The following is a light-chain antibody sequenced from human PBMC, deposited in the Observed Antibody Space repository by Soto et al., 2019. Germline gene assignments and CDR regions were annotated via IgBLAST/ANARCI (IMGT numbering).Light chain of an antibody. Sequence: EIVMTQSPASLSVSPGETATLSCRASQRISNSLAWYQQNPGQAPSLLIYGASTRATGIPARFSGSGSATEFTLTISSLQSEDSALYCCQQYNNLPPRTFGHGNKLESK. CDR1: QRISNS. J-gene: IGKJ2*01. CDR3: QQYNNLPPRT. CDR2: GAS. V-gene: IGKV3-15*01.